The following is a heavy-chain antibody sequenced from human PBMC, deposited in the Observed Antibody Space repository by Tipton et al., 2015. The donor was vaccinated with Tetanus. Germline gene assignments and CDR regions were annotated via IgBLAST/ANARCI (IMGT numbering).Heavy chain of an antibody. CDR3: ARGCPSCAVWYDFDH. Sequence: SLRLSCAASGFTVSSNYITWVRQAPGKGLEWVANIRHDGGETFYMDSLKGRFTISRDNARDSLFLEMNSLRVEDTAVYYCARGCPSCAVWYDFDHWGQGTLVTVSS. J-gene: IGHJ4*02. D-gene: IGHD2-15*01. CDR1: GFTVSSNY. CDR2: IRHDGGET. V-gene: IGHV3-7*04.